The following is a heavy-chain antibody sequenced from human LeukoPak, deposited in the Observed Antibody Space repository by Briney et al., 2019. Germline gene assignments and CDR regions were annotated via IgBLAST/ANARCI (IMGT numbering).Heavy chain of an antibody. CDR2: IYCSGRT. CDR1: GGSISSGDYY. Sequence: SQTLSLTCTVSGGSISSGDYYWSWIRQPPGKGLEWFGLIYCSGRTYYNPSLKSRVTISVDTSKDQFSLKLSSVAAADTAVYYGARGDYDSSGYYFWFDPWGQGTLVTVSS. J-gene: IGHJ5*02. V-gene: IGHV4-30-4*01. CDR3: ARGDYDSSGYYFWFDP. D-gene: IGHD3-22*01.